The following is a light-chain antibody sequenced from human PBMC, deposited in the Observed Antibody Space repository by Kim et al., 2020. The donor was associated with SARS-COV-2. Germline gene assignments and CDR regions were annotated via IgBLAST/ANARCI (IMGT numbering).Light chain of an antibody. Sequence: SLSPGDRATLSCRASQSVNTFVAWYRQKPGQAPRLLIFDASNRATGIPARFSGSGSGTDFTLTISSLEPEDFAVYYCQQRNNWLTFGGGTKVDIK. CDR2: DAS. CDR3: QQRNNWLT. V-gene: IGKV3-11*01. CDR1: QSVNTF. J-gene: IGKJ4*01.